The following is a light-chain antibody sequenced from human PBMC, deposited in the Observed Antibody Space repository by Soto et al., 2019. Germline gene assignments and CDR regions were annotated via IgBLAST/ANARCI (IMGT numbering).Light chain of an antibody. CDR1: QSVTSNY. CDR3: QQRSIWPLT. V-gene: IGKV3-11*01. CDR2: GIS. J-gene: IGKJ5*01. Sequence: EVVMTQSPATLSVSPGEGATLSCRASQSVTSNYLAWYQQKPGKAPRLLIHGISNRATGIPARFSGSGSGTDFTLTISSLEAEDFAVYYCQQRSIWPLTFGQGTRLEIK.